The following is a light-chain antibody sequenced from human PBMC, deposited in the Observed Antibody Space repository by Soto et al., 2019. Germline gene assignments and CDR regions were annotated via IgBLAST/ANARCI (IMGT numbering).Light chain of an antibody. CDR1: SSNIGSKY. CDR2: RNN. Sequence: QSALTQPPSASGTPGQTVTISCSGSSSNIGSKYVYWYQQLPGTAPKLLMYRNNQRPSGVPDRFSGSKSGTSASLAISGLRSEDEADYYCAAWDAGVSGPAFGGGTKVTVL. J-gene: IGLJ2*01. V-gene: IGLV1-47*01. CDR3: AAWDAGVSGPA.